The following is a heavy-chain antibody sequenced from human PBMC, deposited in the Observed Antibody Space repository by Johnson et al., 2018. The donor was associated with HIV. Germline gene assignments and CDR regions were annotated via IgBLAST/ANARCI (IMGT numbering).Heavy chain of an antibody. D-gene: IGHD5-24*01. CDR3: ARFGEMATIRAFDI. V-gene: IGHV3-7*03. CDR2: IKQDGSEK. J-gene: IGHJ3*02. Sequence: EVQLLESGGGLVQPGGSLRLSCAASGFTFSSYWMSWVRQAPGKGLEWVANIKQDGSEKYYVDSVKGRFTISRDNAKNSLYLQMNSLRAEDTAVYYCARFGEMATIRAFDIWGQGTMVTVSS. CDR1: GFTFSSYW.